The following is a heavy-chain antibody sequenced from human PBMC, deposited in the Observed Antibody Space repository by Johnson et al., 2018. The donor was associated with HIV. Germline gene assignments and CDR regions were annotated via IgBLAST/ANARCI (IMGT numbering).Heavy chain of an antibody. Sequence: VQLVESGGGLVQPGGSLRLSCAASGFTFSSYWMHWVRQAPGKGLVWVSRINSDGSSTTYADSVKGRFTISRDNAKNTVYLQMNSLRGEDTAVYYCARECQYYYDSSGCMYDAFDSWGQGTMVTVSS. J-gene: IGHJ3*02. V-gene: IGHV3-74*01. CDR1: GFTFSSYW. CDR2: INSDGSST. D-gene: IGHD3-22*01. CDR3: ARECQYYYDSSGCMYDAFDS.